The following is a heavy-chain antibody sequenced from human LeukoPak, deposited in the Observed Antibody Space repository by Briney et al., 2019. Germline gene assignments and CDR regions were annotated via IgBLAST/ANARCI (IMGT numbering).Heavy chain of an antibody. D-gene: IGHD3-22*01. CDR2: IYTSGST. J-gene: IGHJ4*02. Sequence: SETLSLTCTVSGGSISSYYWSWIRQPAGKGLEWIGRIYTSGSTNYNPSLKSRVTMSVDTSKNQFSLKLSSVTAADTAVYYCARDYDSSGYYPGYFDYWGQGTLVTVSS. CDR1: GGSISSYY. CDR3: ARDYDSSGYYPGYFDY. V-gene: IGHV4-4*07.